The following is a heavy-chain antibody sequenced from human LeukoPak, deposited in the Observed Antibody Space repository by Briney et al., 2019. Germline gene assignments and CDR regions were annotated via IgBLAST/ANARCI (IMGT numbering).Heavy chain of an antibody. D-gene: IGHD3-22*01. V-gene: IGHV4-59*01. CDR3: TTGDTSTFLFDY. J-gene: IGHJ4*02. CDR1: GDSISSKY. CDR2: IYYSGST. Sequence: SETLSLTCTVSGDSISSKYWNWIRQPPGKGLEWIGYIYYSGSTNYSPSLKSRVTISVDTSKNQFSLKLSSVTAADTAVYYCTTGDTSTFLFDYWGQGTLVTVSS.